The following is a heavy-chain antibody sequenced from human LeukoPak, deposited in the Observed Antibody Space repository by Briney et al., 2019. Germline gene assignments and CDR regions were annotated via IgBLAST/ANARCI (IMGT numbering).Heavy chain of an antibody. D-gene: IGHD4-11*01. Sequence: GGSLRLSCAASGFTFDDYAMHWVRQAPGKGLEWVSGISWNSGSIGYADSVKGRFTISRDNAKNSQYLQMNSLRAEDTALYYCAKDLRDSDYVNYYYGMDVWGQGTTVTVS. CDR3: AKDLRDSDYVNYYYGMDV. V-gene: IGHV3-9*01. CDR2: ISWNSGSI. J-gene: IGHJ6*02. CDR1: GFTFDDYA.